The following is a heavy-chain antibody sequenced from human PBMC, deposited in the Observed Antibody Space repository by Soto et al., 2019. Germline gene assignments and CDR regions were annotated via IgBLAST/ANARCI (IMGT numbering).Heavy chain of an antibody. CDR2: IIPIFGTA. CDR3: ARDRGNSRSWPPHNAFHI. V-gene: IGHV1-69*05. D-gene: IGHD6-13*01. CDR1: GGTFSSYA. J-gene: IGHJ3*02. Sequence: SVKVSCKASGGTFSSYAISWVRQAPGQGLEWMGWIIPIFGTAKYSQKFQGRVTITTDESTSTAYMELSSLRSEDTAVYYCARDRGNSRSWPPHNAFHIWGEGKIVTLS.